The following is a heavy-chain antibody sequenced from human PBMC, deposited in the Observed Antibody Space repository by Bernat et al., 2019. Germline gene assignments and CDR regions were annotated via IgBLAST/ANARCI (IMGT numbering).Heavy chain of an antibody. CDR3: ARSSLAVAPDY. Sequence: QVQLVESGGGVVQPGRSLRLSCAASGFTFSSYAMHWVRQAPGKGLEWVAVISYDGSNKYYADSVKGRFTISRDNSKNTLYLQMNSLRAEDTAVYYCARSSLAVAPDYWGQGTLVTVSS. J-gene: IGHJ4*02. V-gene: IGHV3-30-3*01. CDR2: ISYDGSNK. D-gene: IGHD6-19*01. CDR1: GFTFSSYA.